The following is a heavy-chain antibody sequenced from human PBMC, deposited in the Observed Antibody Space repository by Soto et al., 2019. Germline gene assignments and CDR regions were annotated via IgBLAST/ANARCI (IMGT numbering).Heavy chain of an antibody. J-gene: IGHJ4*02. CDR1: GGSISTSSYY. CDR2: IYYNGNT. CDR3: AKCGYSFTYLPFDS. V-gene: IGHV4-39*01. D-gene: IGHD5-18*01. Sequence: QLQLQESGPGLVKPSETLSLTCTVSGGSISTSSYYWGWIRQPPGKGLEWIGNIYYNGNTYYNPSLKSRVIISVSTSENQFSLNLSSVTAADTAVYYCAKCGYSFTYLPFDSWGLGTLVAVSS.